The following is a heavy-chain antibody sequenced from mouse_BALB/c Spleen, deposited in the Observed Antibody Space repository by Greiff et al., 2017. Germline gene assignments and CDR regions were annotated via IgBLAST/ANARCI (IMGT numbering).Heavy chain of an antibody. J-gene: IGHJ3*01. Sequence: QVQLQQSGAELVKPGASVKLSCKASGYTFTSYWMHWVKQRPGQGLEWIGEIDPSDSYTNYNQKFKGKATLTVDKSSSTAYMQLSSLTSEDSAVYYCARGGYYAYWGQGTMVTVSA. CDR2: IDPSDSYT. D-gene: IGHD1-1*01. CDR1: GYTFTSYW. CDR3: ARGGYYAY. V-gene: IGHV1-69*02.